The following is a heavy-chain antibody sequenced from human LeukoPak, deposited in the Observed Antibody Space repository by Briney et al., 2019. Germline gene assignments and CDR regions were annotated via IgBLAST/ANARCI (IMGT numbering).Heavy chain of an antibody. J-gene: IGHJ5*02. CDR2: INHSGST. Sequence: SETLSLTCAVYGGSFSGYYWSWIRQPPGKGLEWIGEINHSGSTNYNPSLKSRVTISIDTSKNQFSLKLSPVTAADTAVYYCARHPWYYYDTSASNWFDPWGQGTLVTVSS. D-gene: IGHD3-22*01. CDR3: ARHPWYYYDTSASNWFDP. CDR1: GGSFSGYY. V-gene: IGHV4-34*01.